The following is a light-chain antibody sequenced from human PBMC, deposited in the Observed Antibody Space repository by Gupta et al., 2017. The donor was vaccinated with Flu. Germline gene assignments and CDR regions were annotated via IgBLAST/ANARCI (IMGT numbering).Light chain of an antibody. CDR1: ALAKEY. Sequence: GQKDRITCSGDALAKEYVYWYQQKSGQAPVLIIYKDNERGSGTSERFSGSSSGTRVTVTISGVQTEEEADYYCHTPDSSGPNGVFGGGTKLTVL. CDR3: HTPDSSGPNGV. J-gene: IGLJ3*02. CDR2: KDN. V-gene: IGLV3-25*01.